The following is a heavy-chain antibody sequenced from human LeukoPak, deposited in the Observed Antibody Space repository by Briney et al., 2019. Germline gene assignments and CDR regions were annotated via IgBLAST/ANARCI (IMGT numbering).Heavy chain of an antibody. CDR1: GFIFSNYW. J-gene: IGHJ5*02. V-gene: IGHV3-7*01. Sequence: GGSLRLSCGASGFIFSNYWMSWVRHSPGKGLEWVANINQDGSEKYYVESVKGRFTISRDNAKNSLYLQMNNLRVEDTAVYYCQFGSGSYYNIPNNWFDPWGQGTLVTVSS. CDR2: INQDGSEK. CDR3: QFGSGSYYNIPNNWFDP. D-gene: IGHD3-10*01.